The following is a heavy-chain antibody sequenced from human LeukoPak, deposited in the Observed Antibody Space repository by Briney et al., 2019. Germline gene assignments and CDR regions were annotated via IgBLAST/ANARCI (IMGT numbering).Heavy chain of an antibody. Sequence: SVKVSCKASGGTFSSYAISWVRQAPGQGLEWMGRIIPIFGTANYAQKFQGRVTITTDQSNSTAYMELSSLRSEDTAVYYCAREGGIAARPVDYWGQGTLVTVSS. CDR1: GGTFSSYA. CDR2: IIPIFGTA. D-gene: IGHD6-6*01. J-gene: IGHJ4*02. V-gene: IGHV1-69*05. CDR3: AREGGIAARPVDY.